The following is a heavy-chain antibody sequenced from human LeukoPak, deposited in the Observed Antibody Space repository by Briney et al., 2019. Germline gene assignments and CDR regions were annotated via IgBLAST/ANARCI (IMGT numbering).Heavy chain of an antibody. V-gene: IGHV3-74*01. CDR3: VSFYETY. J-gene: IGHJ4*02. Sequence: LAGGSLRLSCAASGNYWMHWVRHAPGKGLVWVSHINSDGSWTSYADSVKGRFTISKDNAKNTVYLQMNNLRAEDTAVYYCVSFYETYWGRGTLVTVSS. D-gene: IGHD2/OR15-2a*01. CDR1: GNYW. CDR2: INSDGSWT.